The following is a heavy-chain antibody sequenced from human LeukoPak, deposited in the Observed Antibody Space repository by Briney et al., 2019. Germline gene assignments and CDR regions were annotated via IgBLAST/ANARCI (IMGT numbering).Heavy chain of an antibody. Sequence: GGFLRLSCAASGFTFSSYAMSWVRQAPGKGLEWVSAISGSGGSTYYADSVKGRFTISRDNSKNTLYLQMNSLRAEDTAVYYCAKDRPVPSSGWSPDYYYYGMDVWGQGTTVTVSS. D-gene: IGHD6-19*01. CDR3: AKDRPVPSSGWSPDYYYYGMDV. CDR1: GFTFSSYA. V-gene: IGHV3-23*01. CDR2: ISGSGGST. J-gene: IGHJ6*02.